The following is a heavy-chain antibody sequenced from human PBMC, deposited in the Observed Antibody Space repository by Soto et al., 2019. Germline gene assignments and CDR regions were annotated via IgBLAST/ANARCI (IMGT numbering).Heavy chain of an antibody. Sequence: GGSLRLSCASSVFTFISYGMHWVRQAPGKGLEWVAVIWYDGSNKYYADSVKGRFTISRDNSKNTLYLQMNSLRAEDTAVYYCARDSGTMTLLYYFDYWGQGTLVTVSS. D-gene: IGHD1-7*01. CDR2: IWYDGSNK. CDR3: ARDSGTMTLLYYFDY. CDR1: VFTFISYG. V-gene: IGHV3-33*01. J-gene: IGHJ4*02.